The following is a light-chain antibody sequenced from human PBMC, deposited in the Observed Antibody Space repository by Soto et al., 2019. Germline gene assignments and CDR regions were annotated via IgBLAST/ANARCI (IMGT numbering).Light chain of an antibody. CDR3: QTWGTGIQV. J-gene: IGLJ2*01. V-gene: IGLV4-69*01. CDR2: LNSDGSH. Sequence: QLVLTQSPSASASLGASVKLTCTLSSGHSSYDIAWHQQQPEKGPRYLMKLNSDGSHNKGDGIPDSFSGSSSGAERYLTISSLQSEDEDDYYCQTWGTGIQVFGGGTKLTVL. CDR1: SGHSSYD.